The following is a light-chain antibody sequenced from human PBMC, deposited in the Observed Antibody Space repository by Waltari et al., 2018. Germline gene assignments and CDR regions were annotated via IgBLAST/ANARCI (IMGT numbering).Light chain of an antibody. CDR1: TRKVGNYEL. CDR2: EVN. J-gene: IGLJ3*02. CDR3: CSYAGSSTVM. Sequence: QYALTQPASVSGSPGRSLTNFCPGTTRKVGNYELVSWSQQHPGKAPKLIISEVNKRPSGISDRFSGSKSGNTASLTISGLLTEDEADYYCCSYAGSSTVMFGGGTKLTVL. V-gene: IGLV2-23*02.